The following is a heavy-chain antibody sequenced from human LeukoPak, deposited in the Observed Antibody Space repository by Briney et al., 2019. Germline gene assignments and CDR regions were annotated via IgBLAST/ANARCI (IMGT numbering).Heavy chain of an antibody. J-gene: IGHJ4*02. Sequence: GGSLRLSCVASGFTFSTYWMHWVRQAPGKGLVWVSRINSDGTSTSYADSVKGRFTISRDNAKNTLFLHVNSLRAEDTALYYCAREYGGYDFDYWGQGTLVTVSS. D-gene: IGHD4-17*01. CDR3: AREYGGYDFDY. V-gene: IGHV3-74*01. CDR1: GFTFSTYW. CDR2: INSDGTST.